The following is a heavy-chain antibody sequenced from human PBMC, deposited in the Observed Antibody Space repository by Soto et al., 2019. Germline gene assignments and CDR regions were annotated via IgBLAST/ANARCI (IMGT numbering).Heavy chain of an antibody. V-gene: IGHV3-7*01. CDR3: ARGTMAPGLDY. CDR2: IRWDGSEE. CDR1: GFTFSSYW. D-gene: IGHD3-3*01. Sequence: EVQLVESGGGLVRPGGSLRLSCAASGFTFSSYWMNWVRQTPGKGLEWVANIRWDGSEEYYVDSLKGRFTISRDNSKNSPYLYMDSLRDEDTAVYFWARGTMAPGLDYWGQGILVTVSS. J-gene: IGHJ4*02.